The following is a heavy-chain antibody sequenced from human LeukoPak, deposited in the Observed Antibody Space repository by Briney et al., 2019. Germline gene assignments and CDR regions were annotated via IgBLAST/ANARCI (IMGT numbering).Heavy chain of an antibody. CDR1: GGSISSYY. CDR2: IYSAGST. V-gene: IGHV3-53*01. J-gene: IGHJ4*02. CDR3: AIYTSADYFDY. D-gene: IGHD2-2*02. Sequence: ETLSLTCTVSGGSISSYYMSWVRQAPGKGLEWVSVIYSAGSTYYADSVKGRFTISRDNSKNTLYLQMNSLRAEDTAVYYCAIYTSADYFDYWGQGTLVTVSS.